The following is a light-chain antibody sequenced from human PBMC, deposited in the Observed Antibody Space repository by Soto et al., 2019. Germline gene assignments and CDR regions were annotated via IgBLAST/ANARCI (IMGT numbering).Light chain of an antibody. CDR1: SSNIGSNY. J-gene: IGLJ7*01. CDR2: RTN. CDR3: AAWDDSLRGAV. Sequence: QPVLTQPPSASGTPGQRVTISCSGSSSNIGSNYLSWYQQVPGTAPKLLLYRTNQRPSGVPDRFSGSKSGTSASLAISGLRSEDEADYYCAAWDDSLRGAVFGGGTQLTVL. V-gene: IGLV1-47*01.